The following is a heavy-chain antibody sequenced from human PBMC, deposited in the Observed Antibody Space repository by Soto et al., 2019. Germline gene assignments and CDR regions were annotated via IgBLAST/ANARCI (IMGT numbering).Heavy chain of an antibody. CDR1: GGSISSYY. V-gene: IGHV4-59*08. CDR3: ARQIVVVPAAMTAFYYYYYMDV. CDR2: IYYSGST. Sequence: SETLSLTCTVSGGSISSYYWSWIRQPPGKGLEWIGYIYYSGSTNYNPSLKSRVTISVDTSKNQFSLKLSSVTAADTAVYYCARQIVVVPAAMTAFYYYYYMDVWGKGTTVTVSS. J-gene: IGHJ6*03. D-gene: IGHD2-2*01.